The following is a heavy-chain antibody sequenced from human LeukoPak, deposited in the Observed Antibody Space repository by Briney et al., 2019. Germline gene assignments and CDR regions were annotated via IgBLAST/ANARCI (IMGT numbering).Heavy chain of an antibody. Sequence: SVKVSCKASGYTFTSYGISWVRQAPGQGLEWMGGIIPIFGTANYAQKFQGRVTITADESTSTAYMELSSLRSEDTAVYYCARDQASIQLWLHRFDPWGQGTLVTVSS. V-gene: IGHV1-69*13. CDR2: IIPIFGTA. J-gene: IGHJ5*02. D-gene: IGHD5-18*01. CDR1: GYTFTSYG. CDR3: ARDQASIQLWLHRFDP.